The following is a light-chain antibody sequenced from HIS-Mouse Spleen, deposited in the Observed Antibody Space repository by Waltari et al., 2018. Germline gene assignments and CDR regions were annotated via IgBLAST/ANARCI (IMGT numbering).Light chain of an antibody. CDR1: QSVSSSY. CDR2: GAS. Sequence: EIVLTQSPGTLSLSPGERATLSCRASQSVSSSYLAWYQQKPGQAPRLLIYGASSRATGIPDRFSGSGSGTDFTLTISRLEPEDFAVYYCQQYCSSPPWPFGQGTKVEIK. J-gene: IGKJ1*01. CDR3: QQYCSSPPWP. V-gene: IGKV3-20*01.